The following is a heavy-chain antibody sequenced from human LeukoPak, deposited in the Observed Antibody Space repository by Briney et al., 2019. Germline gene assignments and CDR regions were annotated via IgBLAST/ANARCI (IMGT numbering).Heavy chain of an antibody. V-gene: IGHV4-59*01. D-gene: IGHD2-2*03. CDR3: AGVRMDKCYRDWFDP. CDR2: IYYSGST. CDR1: GGSISSYY. Sequence: SETLSLTCTVSGGSISSYYWSWIRQPPGKGLEWIGYIYYSGSTNYNPSLKSRVTISVDTSKNQFSLKLSSVTAADTAVYYCAGVRMDKCYRDWFDPWGQGTLVTVSS. J-gene: IGHJ5*02.